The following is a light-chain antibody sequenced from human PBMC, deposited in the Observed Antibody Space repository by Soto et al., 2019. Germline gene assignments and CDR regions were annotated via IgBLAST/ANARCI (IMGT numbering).Light chain of an antibody. V-gene: IGLV2-8*01. J-gene: IGLJ3*02. Sequence: QSVLTQSPSASGSPGQSVTISCTGTSSDVGNYKYVSWYQQHPGKAPKLMISEVSKRPSGVPDRFSGSKSGNTASLTVSGRQVEDEADYYCSSYAGSNLWVFGGGTKLTVL. CDR3: SSYAGSNLWV. CDR1: SSDVGNYKY. CDR2: EVS.